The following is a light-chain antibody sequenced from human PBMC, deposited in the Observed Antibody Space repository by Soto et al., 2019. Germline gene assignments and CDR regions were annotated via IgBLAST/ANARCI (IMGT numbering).Light chain of an antibody. CDR2: EVT. V-gene: IGLV2-14*01. Sequence: QSALTQPASMSGSPGQSITISCTGTSSDVGGYNFVSWYQQHPDKAPKLMLYEVTKRPSGVSDRFSGSKSGNTASLTISGLQTEDEADYYCSSYTSRDTRVFETGTKVTVL. J-gene: IGLJ1*01. CDR3: SSYTSRDTRV. CDR1: SSDVGGYNF.